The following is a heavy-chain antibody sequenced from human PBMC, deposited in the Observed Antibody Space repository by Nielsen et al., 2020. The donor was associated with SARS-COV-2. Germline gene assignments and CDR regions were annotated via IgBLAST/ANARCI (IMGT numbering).Heavy chain of an antibody. CDR2: INPSSGST. Sequence: ASVKVSCKASGYTFISYYIYWVRQAPVQGLEWMGIINPSSGSTSYAQNFQGRVTMTRDTSTSTVYMELSSLRSEDTAMYYCARSDSSSWYGNDHWGQGTLVTVSS. J-gene: IGHJ4*02. CDR3: ARSDSSSWYGNDH. CDR1: GYTFISYY. V-gene: IGHV1-46*01. D-gene: IGHD6-13*01.